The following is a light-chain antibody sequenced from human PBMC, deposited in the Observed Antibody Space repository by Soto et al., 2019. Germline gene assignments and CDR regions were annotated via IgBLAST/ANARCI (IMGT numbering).Light chain of an antibody. V-gene: IGLV1-40*01. CDR1: SSNIGAPYD. CDR2: GNN. J-gene: IGLJ2*01. Sequence: QSALTQPPSVSGAPGQRVTISCTGSSSNIGAPYDVHWYQQLPGTAPKVLIFGNNNRPSGVPDRFSGSKSGTSASLAITGLQAEDEADYYCQSYDTRLSGWVFGGGTKVTVL. CDR3: QSYDTRLSGWV.